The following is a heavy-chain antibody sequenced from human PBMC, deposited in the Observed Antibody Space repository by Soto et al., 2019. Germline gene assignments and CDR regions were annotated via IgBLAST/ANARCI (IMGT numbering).Heavy chain of an antibody. CDR3: ASLSYTYGYTYFDY. Sequence: PGESLKISCTASGYEFSRYWIGWVRQMPGKGLEWMGIIYPGDSGARYGPSFQGQVTFSVDKSINTAYVQWSSLKASDTAMYYCASLSYTYGYTYFDYWGQGTQVTVSS. CDR2: IYPGDSGA. D-gene: IGHD5-18*01. CDR1: GYEFSRYW. J-gene: IGHJ4*02. V-gene: IGHV5-51*01.